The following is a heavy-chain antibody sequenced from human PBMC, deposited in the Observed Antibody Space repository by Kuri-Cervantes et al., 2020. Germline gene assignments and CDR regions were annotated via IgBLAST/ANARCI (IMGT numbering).Heavy chain of an antibody. Sequence: GESLKISCEASGLTLSTYAMNWVRQAPGKGLEWISYISSSGNVIYYADSVKGRFTISRDNAKNSLFLQMNSLRIEDTAVYYCASDRGDFDYWGQGALVTVSS. V-gene: IGHV3-48*01. J-gene: IGHJ4*02. CDR1: GLTLSTYA. CDR3: ASDRGDFDY. D-gene: IGHD3-10*01. CDR2: ISSSGNVI.